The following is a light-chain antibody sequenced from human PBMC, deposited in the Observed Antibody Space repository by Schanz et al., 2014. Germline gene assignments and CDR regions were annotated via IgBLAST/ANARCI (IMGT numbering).Light chain of an antibody. V-gene: IGKV3-20*01. Sequence: EIVMTQSPATLSVSPGEGATLSCRATQSVDNKLAWYQQKPGQAPRLLIYGASSRATGIPDRFSGSGSGTDFTLTISRLEPEDFAVYYCQQYGSSSTWTFGQGTKVEIK. CDR3: QQYGSSSTWT. CDR2: GAS. J-gene: IGKJ1*01. CDR1: QSVDNK.